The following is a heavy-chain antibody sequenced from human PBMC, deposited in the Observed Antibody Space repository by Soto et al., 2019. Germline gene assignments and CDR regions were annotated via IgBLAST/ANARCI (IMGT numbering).Heavy chain of an antibody. D-gene: IGHD4-17*01. V-gene: IGHV4-59*08. CDR1: GGSISSYY. CDR3: ARRTVTTLDFDY. CDR2: IYYSGST. J-gene: IGHJ4*02. Sequence: SETLSLTCTVSGGSISSYYWSWIRQPPGKGLEWIGYIYYSGSTNYNPSLKSRVTISVDTSKNQFSLKLSSVTAADTAVYYCARRTVTTLDFDYWGQGTLVTVSS.